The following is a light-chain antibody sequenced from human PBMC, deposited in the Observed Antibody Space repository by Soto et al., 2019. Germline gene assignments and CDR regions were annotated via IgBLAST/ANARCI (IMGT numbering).Light chain of an antibody. CDR2: AAS. J-gene: IGKJ2*02. CDR1: QNINTY. V-gene: IGKV1-39*01. Sequence: DVQVTQSPSSLSAFVGDRVTITCRASQNINTYVNWYQVKRGEAPKLQIYAASSLQSGVPARFSGRGSGTDFTLTISSLQPEDFATYYCQQSYNTPRTFGQGTKLEIK. CDR3: QQSYNTPRT.